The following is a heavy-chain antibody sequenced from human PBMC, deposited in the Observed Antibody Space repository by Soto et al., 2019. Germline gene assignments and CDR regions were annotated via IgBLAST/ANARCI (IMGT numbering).Heavy chain of an antibody. CDR2: LYDLDGT. D-gene: IGHD3-10*01. J-gene: IGHJ3*02. V-gene: IGHV3-53*01. CDR1: GFTVSGKKY. Sequence: DVQLVASGGGLIQPGESLRLSCAAFGFTVSGKKYVAWVRQAQGKGLEWVSALYDLDGTYYADSVKGRFTTSSDSSRTTVYLRVNDLSPDDAAVYSCATWHLREHDYDIWGQGTTVTVSS. CDR3: ATWHLREHDYDI.